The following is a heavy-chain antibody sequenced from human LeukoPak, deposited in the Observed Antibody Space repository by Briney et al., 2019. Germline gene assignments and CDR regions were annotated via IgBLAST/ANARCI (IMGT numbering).Heavy chain of an antibody. CDR2: IIPILGVA. D-gene: IGHD2/OR15-2a*01. CDR1: GGAVTSYG. Sequence: GASVKVSCKASGGAVTSYGLSWVRQAPGQGLEWMGRIIPILGVANYAQKFQDRVTITADKSTSTAYMELISLKSDDTAVYFCARDRVLAISDWYFDLWGRGTLVTVSS. CDR3: ARDRVLAISDWYFDL. J-gene: IGHJ2*01. V-gene: IGHV1-69*04.